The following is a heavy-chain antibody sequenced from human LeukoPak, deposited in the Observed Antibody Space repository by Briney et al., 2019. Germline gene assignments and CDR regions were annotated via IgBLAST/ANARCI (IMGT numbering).Heavy chain of an antibody. D-gene: IGHD6-19*01. CDR3: ARMRGSSGWGYYYYYMDV. J-gene: IGHJ6*03. V-gene: IGHV3-48*04. CDR2: IHSSGSAI. Sequence: GGSLRLSCAASRFTFSSYSMNWVRQAPGKGLEWISYIHSSGSAIYYADSVKGRFTISRDNAKNTLYLQMNSLRAEDTAVYYCARMRGSSGWGYYYYYMDVWGKGTTVTISS. CDR1: RFTFSSYS.